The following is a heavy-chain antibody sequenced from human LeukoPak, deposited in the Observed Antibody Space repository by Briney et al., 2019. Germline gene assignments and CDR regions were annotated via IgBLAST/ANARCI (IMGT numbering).Heavy chain of an antibody. Sequence: SETLSLTCAVYGGSFNGYYWSWIRRPPGKGLEWIGEINHSGSTNYNPSLKSRVTISVDTSKNQFSLKLSSVTAADTAVYYCARAHRPPTIENRWFDPWGQGTLVTVSS. CDR1: GGSFNGYY. CDR3: ARAHRPPTIENRWFDP. V-gene: IGHV4-34*01. J-gene: IGHJ5*02. CDR2: INHSGST. D-gene: IGHD5-12*01.